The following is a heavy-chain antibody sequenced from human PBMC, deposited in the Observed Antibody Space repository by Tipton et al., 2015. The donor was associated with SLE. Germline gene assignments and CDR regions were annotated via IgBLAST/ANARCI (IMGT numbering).Heavy chain of an antibody. CDR2: IYHSGNT. CDR1: GYSISSDYY. CDR3: ARDGDAIVGTTGAFDI. V-gene: IGHV4-38-2*02. J-gene: IGHJ3*02. Sequence: TLSLTCTVSGYSISSDYYWGWIRQPPGKGLTWIGNIYHSGNTYYSPSLRSRLTISIDASKNQFSMRLTSVTAADTAVYYCARDGDAIVGTTGAFDIWGPGTMVPVSS. D-gene: IGHD1-26*01.